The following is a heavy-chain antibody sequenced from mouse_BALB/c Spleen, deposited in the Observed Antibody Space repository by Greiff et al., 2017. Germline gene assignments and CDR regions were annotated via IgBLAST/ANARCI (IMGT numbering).Heavy chain of an antibody. J-gene: IGHJ1*01. V-gene: IGHV1-55*01. D-gene: IGHD1-1*01. Sequence: QVQLQQPGAELVKPGTSVKLSCKASGYNFTSYWINWVKLRPGQGLEWIGDIYPGSGSTNYNEKFKSKATLTVDTSSSTAYMQLSSLASEDSALYYCARDTVVAYWYFDVWGAGTTVTVSS. CDR3: ARDTVVAYWYFDV. CDR1: GYNFTSYW. CDR2: IYPGSGST.